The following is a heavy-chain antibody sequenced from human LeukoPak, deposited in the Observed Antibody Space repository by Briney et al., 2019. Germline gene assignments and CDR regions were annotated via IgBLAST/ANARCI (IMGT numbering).Heavy chain of an antibody. D-gene: IGHD5-24*01. Sequence: SETLSLTCTVSGGSISSYYWSWIRQPAGKGLEWIGRIYTSGSTNYNPSLKSRVTMSVDTSKNQFSLKLSSVTAADTAVYYCARGGEMATITDDRFDYWGQGTLVTVSS. V-gene: IGHV4-4*07. CDR1: GGSISSYY. CDR3: ARGGEMATITDDRFDY. CDR2: IYTSGST. J-gene: IGHJ4*02.